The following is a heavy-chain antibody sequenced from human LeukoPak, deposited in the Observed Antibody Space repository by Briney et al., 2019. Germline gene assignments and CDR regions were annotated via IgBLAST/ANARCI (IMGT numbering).Heavy chain of an antibody. CDR2: IYSGGST. D-gene: IGHD3-10*01. Sequence: GGSLRLSCAASGFTVSSNYMSWVRQAPGKGLEWVSVIYSGGSTYHADSVKGRFTISRHNSKNTLYLQMNSLRAEDTAVYYCARGVVRGVILRTYYFDYWGQGTLVTVSS. CDR3: ARGVVRGVILRTYYFDY. J-gene: IGHJ4*02. CDR1: GFTVSSNY. V-gene: IGHV3-53*04.